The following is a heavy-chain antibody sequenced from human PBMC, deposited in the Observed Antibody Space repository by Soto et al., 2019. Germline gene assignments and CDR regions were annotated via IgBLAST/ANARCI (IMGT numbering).Heavy chain of an antibody. D-gene: IGHD3-22*01. CDR2: IIPIFGTA. Sequence: SVKVSCKASGGTFSSYTISWARQAPGQGLEWMGGIIPIFGTANYAQKFQGRVTITADESTSTAYMELSSLRSEDTAVYYCAREVGYYYDSSGYYFDYWGQGTLVTVSS. CDR1: GGTFSSYT. J-gene: IGHJ4*02. CDR3: AREVGYYYDSSGYYFDY. V-gene: IGHV1-69*13.